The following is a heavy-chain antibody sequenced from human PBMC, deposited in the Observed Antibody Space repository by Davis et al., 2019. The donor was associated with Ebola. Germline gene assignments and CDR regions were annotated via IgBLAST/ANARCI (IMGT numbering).Heavy chain of an antibody. CDR1: GFTFNSYW. Sequence: PGGSLRLSCAASGFTFNSYWMHWVRQAPGKGLVWVSRIYNDGSSTSYADSVKGRFTISRDNSKNTLYLQMNSLRAEDTAVYYCASSGYYYGPFDYWGQGTLVTVSS. CDR2: IYNDGSST. D-gene: IGHD3-22*01. V-gene: IGHV3-74*01. CDR3: ASSGYYYGPFDY. J-gene: IGHJ4*02.